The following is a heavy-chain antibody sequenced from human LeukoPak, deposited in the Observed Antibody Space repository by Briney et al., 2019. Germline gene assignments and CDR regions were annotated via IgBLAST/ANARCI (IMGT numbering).Heavy chain of an antibody. V-gene: IGHV3-7*03. CDR2: INQAGSEK. D-gene: IGHD3-9*01. CDR3: AKYDSGYSLDY. CDR1: GFTFSSYS. J-gene: IGHJ4*02. Sequence: PGGSLRLSCAASGFTFSSYSMNWVRQAPGKGLEWVAKINQAGSEKCHVDSVKGRFTISRDNTKNSLYLQMNSLRAEDTAVYYCAKYDSGYSLDYWGQGILITVSS.